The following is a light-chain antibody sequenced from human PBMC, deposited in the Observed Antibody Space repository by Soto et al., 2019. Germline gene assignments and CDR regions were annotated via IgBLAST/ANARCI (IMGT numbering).Light chain of an antibody. CDR2: LGS. CDR3: MQALQTPLT. Sequence: DFVMTQSPLSLPVTPGEPASISCRSSQSLLHSSGHNRLEWYLQKPGQSPQLLIYLGSNRASGIPDRFSGSGSGTDFTLKISRVEAEDVGVYYCMQALQTPLTFGGGTKVEIK. CDR1: QSLLHSSGHNR. V-gene: IGKV2-28*01. J-gene: IGKJ4*01.